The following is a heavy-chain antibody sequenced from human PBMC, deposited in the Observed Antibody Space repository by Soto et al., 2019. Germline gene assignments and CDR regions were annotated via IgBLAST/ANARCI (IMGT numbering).Heavy chain of an antibody. CDR2: ISWNSGSI. Sequence: EVQLVESGGGLVQPGRSLRLSCAASGFTFDDYAMHWVRQAPGKGLEWVSGISWNSGSIGYADSVKGRFTISRDNAKNSLYLQMNSLRAEDTALYYCAKDVGGYGDYVFDYWGQGTLVTVSS. CDR3: AKDVGGYGDYVFDY. CDR1: GFTFDDYA. J-gene: IGHJ4*02. V-gene: IGHV3-9*01. D-gene: IGHD4-17*01.